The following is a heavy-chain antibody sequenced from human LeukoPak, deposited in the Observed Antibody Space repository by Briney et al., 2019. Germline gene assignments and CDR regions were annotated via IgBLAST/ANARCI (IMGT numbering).Heavy chain of an antibody. CDR1: GGSISSGGYS. J-gene: IGHJ4*02. Sequence: PSQTLSLTCAVSGGSISSGGYSWSWIRQPPGKGLEWIGYIYHSGSTYYNPSPKSRVTISVDRSKNQFSLKLSSVTAADTAVYYCARVYQLLTSYFDYWGQGTLVTVSS. CDR2: IYHSGST. V-gene: IGHV4-30-2*01. CDR3: ARVYQLLTSYFDY. D-gene: IGHD2-2*01.